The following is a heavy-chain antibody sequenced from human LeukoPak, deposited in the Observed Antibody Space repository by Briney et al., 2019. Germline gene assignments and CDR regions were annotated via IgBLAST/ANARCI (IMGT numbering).Heavy chain of an antibody. CDR1: GYTFTSYA. D-gene: IGHD6-13*01. CDR3: ARDSYSSSHDY. CDR2: ISAYNGNT. Sequence: ASVKVSCKASGYTFTSYAISWVRPAPGQGLEWMAWISAYNGNTNHAQKLQGRVTMTTDTSTNTAYMELRSLRSDDTAVYYCARDSYSSSHDYWGQGTLVTVSS. V-gene: IGHV1-18*01. J-gene: IGHJ4*02.